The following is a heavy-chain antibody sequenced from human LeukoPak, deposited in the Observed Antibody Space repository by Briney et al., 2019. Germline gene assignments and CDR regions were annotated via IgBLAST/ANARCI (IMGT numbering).Heavy chain of an antibody. D-gene: IGHD2-2*01. CDR1: GGTFSSYA. CDR3: ARKANIVVVPAASGWFDP. Sequence: SVKVSCKASGGTFSSYAISWVRQAPGQGLEWMGRIIPILGIANYAQKFQGRVTITADKSTSTAYMELSSLRSEDTAVYYCARKANIVVVPAASGWFDPWGQGTLVTVSS. V-gene: IGHV1-69*04. J-gene: IGHJ5*02. CDR2: IIPILGIA.